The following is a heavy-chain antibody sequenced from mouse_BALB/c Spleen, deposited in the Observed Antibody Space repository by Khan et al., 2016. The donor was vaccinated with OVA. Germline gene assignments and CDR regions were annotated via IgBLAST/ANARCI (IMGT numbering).Heavy chain of an antibody. CDR2: INPSNGGT. Sequence: QVQLQQPGAELVKPGASVKLSCKASGYTFTSYYIYWLKRRPGQGLEWIGGINPSNGGTYFNAKFESKATLTVDKSSSTAFMQVSSLTSEDSAVYYCTRSGWAAFAYWGQGTLVTVSS. CDR1: GYTFTSYY. V-gene: IGHV1S81*02. D-gene: IGHD1-1*02. CDR3: TRSGWAAFAY. J-gene: IGHJ3*01.